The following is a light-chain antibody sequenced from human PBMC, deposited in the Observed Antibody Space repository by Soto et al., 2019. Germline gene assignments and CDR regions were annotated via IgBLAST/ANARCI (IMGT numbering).Light chain of an antibody. CDR1: SSNIGGNS. J-gene: IGLJ1*01. Sequence: QSVLTQPPSVSAAPGQKVTISCSGSSSNIGGNSVSWYQPLPGTAPKLLIYDDNKRPSGIPDRFSGSKSGTSATLGITGFQIGDELDYYCGPWHGSLVAYVCGTGPKAPS. V-gene: IGLV1-51*01. CDR3: GPWHGSLVAYV. CDR2: DDN.